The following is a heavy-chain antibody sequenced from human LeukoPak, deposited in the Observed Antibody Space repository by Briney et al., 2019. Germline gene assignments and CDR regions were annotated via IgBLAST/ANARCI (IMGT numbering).Heavy chain of an antibody. J-gene: IGHJ5*02. CDR1: GFTFDDYA. Sequence: GRSLRLSCAASGFTFDDYAMHLVRRAPGKGLEWVSGISWNSGSIGYADSVKGRFTISRDNAKDSLYLQMNSLRAEDTALYFFEQSTAYDILTLNWFDPWGQGTLVTVSS. CDR2: ISWNSGSI. CDR3: EQSTAYDILTLNWFDP. V-gene: IGHV3-9*01. D-gene: IGHD3-9*01.